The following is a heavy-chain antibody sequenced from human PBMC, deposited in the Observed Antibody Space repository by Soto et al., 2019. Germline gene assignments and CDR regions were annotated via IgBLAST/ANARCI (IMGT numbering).Heavy chain of an antibody. V-gene: IGHV4-31*03. J-gene: IGHJ4*02. CDR3: ARVYSCGYFPGVAY. CDR1: GGSISSGGYY. Sequence: QVQLQESGPGLVKPSQTLSLTCTVSGGSISSGGYYWSWIRQPPGKGLEWIGYIYYSGSTYYHPSLKSRVTISVATSKSQFSLRLGSVPAADTAVYYCARVYSCGYFPGVAYWGQGTLVTVSS. D-gene: IGHD5-18*01. CDR2: IYYSGST.